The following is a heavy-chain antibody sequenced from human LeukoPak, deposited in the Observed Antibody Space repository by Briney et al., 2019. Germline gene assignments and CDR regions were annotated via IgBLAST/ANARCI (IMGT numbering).Heavy chain of an antibody. V-gene: IGHV1-18*01. CDR2: ISAYNGNT. CDR1: GYTFTSYG. J-gene: IGHJ6*02. CDR3: ARDPYGSGNWYGMDV. Sequence: ASVKVSCKASGYTFTSYGISWVRQAPGQGLEWMGWISAYNGNTNYAQKLQGRVTMTTDTSTSTAYMELRSLRSDDTAVYYCARDPYGSGNWYGMDVWGQGTTVTVSS. D-gene: IGHD3-10*01.